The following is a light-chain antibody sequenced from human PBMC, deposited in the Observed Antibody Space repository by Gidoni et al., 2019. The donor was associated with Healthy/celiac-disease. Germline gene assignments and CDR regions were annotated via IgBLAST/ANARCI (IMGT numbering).Light chain of an antibody. J-gene: IGKJ1*01. CDR2: GAS. V-gene: IGKV3-15*01. CDR3: QQYNNWVWT. Sequence: EIVLTQSPATLSVAPGERATLSCRASQSVSSNLAWYQQKPGQAPRLLIYGASTRATGIPARLSGSGSGTEFTLTISSLQSEDFAVYYCQQYNNWVWTFGQGTKVEIK. CDR1: QSVSSN.